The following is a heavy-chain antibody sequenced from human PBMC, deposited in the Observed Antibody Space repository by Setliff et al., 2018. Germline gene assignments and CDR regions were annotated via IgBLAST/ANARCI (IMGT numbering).Heavy chain of an antibody. Sequence: LSLTCTVSGASISSHYWSWIRQPPGKGLEWIGSMYYTGSTNYNPSLKSRVTISVDTSKKQFSLRLNSVTAAETAVYYCARQGTAIRWFDPWGQGTLVTVSS. V-gene: IGHV4-59*11. J-gene: IGHJ5*02. CDR2: MYYTGST. D-gene: IGHD3-10*01. CDR3: ARQGTAIRWFDP. CDR1: GASISSHY.